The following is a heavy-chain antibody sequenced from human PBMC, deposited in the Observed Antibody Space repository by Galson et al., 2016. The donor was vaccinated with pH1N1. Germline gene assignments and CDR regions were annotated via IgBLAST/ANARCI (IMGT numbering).Heavy chain of an antibody. J-gene: IGHJ4*02. Sequence: SVKVSCKASGYTFTSFGISWVRQAPGQGLAWMGWISAYNGNTYYAQNLQGRVTMTTDASTSTAYMELRSLRSDDTALYYCARAIGSRSAYWGQGTLVTVSS. CDR1: GYTFTSFG. D-gene: IGHD3-16*02. V-gene: IGHV1-18*01. CDR3: ARAIGSRSAY. CDR2: ISAYNGNT.